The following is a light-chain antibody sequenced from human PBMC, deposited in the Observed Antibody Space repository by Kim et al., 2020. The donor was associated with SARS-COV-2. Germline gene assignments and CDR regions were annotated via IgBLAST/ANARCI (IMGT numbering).Light chain of an antibody. V-gene: IGKV1-39*01. Sequence: ASVGDRVTITCRASQSISNFVNWYQQIPGEAPRVLISAVSSLQSGVPSRFSGSVSGTDFTLTISTLQPEDSASYYCQQVHSIPITFGQGTRLEIK. CDR3: QQVHSIPIT. CDR2: AVS. CDR1: QSISNF. J-gene: IGKJ5*01.